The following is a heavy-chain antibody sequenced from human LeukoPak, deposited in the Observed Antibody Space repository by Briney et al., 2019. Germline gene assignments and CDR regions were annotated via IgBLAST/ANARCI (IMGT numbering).Heavy chain of an antibody. CDR1: GYTFNTYG. CDR3: ARVFYYDTSGHNSFDS. D-gene: IGHD3-22*01. Sequence: GASVKVSCKASGYTFNTYGISWVRQAPGQGPEWMGWIIGYNGKSNYAQKFQGRVTMTTDTSTTTAYMELRRLRSDDTAIYYCARVFYYDTSGHNSFDSWGQGTLVTVSS. V-gene: IGHV1-18*01. CDR2: IIGYNGKS. J-gene: IGHJ5*01.